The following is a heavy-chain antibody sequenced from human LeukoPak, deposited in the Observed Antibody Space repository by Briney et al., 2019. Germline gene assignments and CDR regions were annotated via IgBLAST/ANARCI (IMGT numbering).Heavy chain of an antibody. CDR3: ARSYGREGDY. J-gene: IGHJ4*02. V-gene: IGHV3-33*01. Sequence: PGRSLRLSCAASGFTFSSYGMHWVRQAPGKGLEWVAVVWDDGSSQNYADSVKGRFTISRDNSKNTLYLQMNSLRAEDTAVYYCARSYGREGDYWGQGTLVTVSS. D-gene: IGHD1-26*01. CDR2: VWDDGSSQ. CDR1: GFTFSSYG.